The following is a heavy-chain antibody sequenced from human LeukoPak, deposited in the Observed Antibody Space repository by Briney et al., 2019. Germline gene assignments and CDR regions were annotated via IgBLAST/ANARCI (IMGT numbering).Heavy chain of an antibody. CDR3: ARLPNSSGYYIDY. Sequence: SETLSLTCTVSGVSISISGYYWGWIRQPPGKGLEWIGIIYYSGSIYYNPSLKSQVTMSVDTSKNQFSLNLSSVTAADTAVYYCARLPNSSGYYIDYWGQGTLVTVSS. CDR2: IYYSGSI. D-gene: IGHD3-22*01. V-gene: IGHV4-39*01. J-gene: IGHJ4*02. CDR1: GVSISISGYY.